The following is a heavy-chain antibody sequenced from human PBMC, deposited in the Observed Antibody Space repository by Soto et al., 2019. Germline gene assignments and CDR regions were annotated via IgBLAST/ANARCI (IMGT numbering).Heavy chain of an antibody. D-gene: IGHD2-15*01. J-gene: IGHJ5*02. V-gene: IGHV1-18*04. CDR2: ISGYNGNT. CDR3: ARDKMVDSFGFGIFDL. CDR1: GYTFTSYG. Sequence: QVQMVQSGAEVKKPGASVKVSCKASGYTFTSYGISWVRQAPGQGLEWMGWISGYNGNTKYAQKVQGRVTLTTDTFTSTAYMELRSLRSDDTAVYYCARDKMVDSFGFGIFDLWGQGTAVTVSS.